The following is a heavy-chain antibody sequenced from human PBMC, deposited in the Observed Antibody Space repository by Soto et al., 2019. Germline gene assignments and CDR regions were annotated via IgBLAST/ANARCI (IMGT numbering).Heavy chain of an antibody. Sequence: QVQLVESGGGVVQPGRSLRLSCAASGFTFSSYGMHWVRQAPGKGLEWVAVIWYDGSNKYYADSVKGRFTISRDNSKNPLYLHMYSRRAEDTGVYYGGGEDWNDVGGGDYWGQGTLVTVSS. CDR1: GFTFSSYG. J-gene: IGHJ4*02. D-gene: IGHD1-1*01. CDR2: IWYDGSNK. V-gene: IGHV3-33*01. CDR3: GGEDWNDVGGGDY.